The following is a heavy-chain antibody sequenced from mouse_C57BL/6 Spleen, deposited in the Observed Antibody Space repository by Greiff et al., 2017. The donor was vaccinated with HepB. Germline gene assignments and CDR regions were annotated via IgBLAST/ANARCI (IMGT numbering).Heavy chain of an antibody. CDR3: AVGSSHAMDY. Sequence: QVHVKQSGAELVRPGASVKLSCKASGYTFTDYYINWVKQRPGQGLEWIARIYPGSGNTYYNEKFKGKATLTAEKSSSTAYMQRSSLTSEDSAVYFWAVGSSHAMDYWGQGTAVTVSS. J-gene: IGHJ4*01. CDR2: IYPGSGNT. V-gene: IGHV1-76*01. CDR1: GYTFTDYY. D-gene: IGHD1-1*01.